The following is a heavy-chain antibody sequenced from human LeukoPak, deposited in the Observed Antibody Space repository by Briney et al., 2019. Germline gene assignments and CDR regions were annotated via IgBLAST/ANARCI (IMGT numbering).Heavy chain of an antibody. J-gene: IGHJ6*02. CDR2: INHNGNVN. V-gene: IGHV3-7*03. CDR1: GFSFSDAW. CDR3: ARGGGLDV. D-gene: IGHD3-16*01. Sequence: GGSLRLSCAASGFSFSDAWMNWARQAPGKGLEWVASINHNGNVNYYVDSVKGRFTISRDNAKNSLYLQMSNLRAEDTAVYFCARGGGLDVWGQGATVTVSS.